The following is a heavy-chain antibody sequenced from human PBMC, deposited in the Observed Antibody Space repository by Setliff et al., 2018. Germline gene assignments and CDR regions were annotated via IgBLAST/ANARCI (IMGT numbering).Heavy chain of an antibody. CDR1: GGTFTYYY. CDR3: ARAISGWYSAHYYYMDV. D-gene: IGHD6-19*01. J-gene: IGHJ6*03. V-gene: IGHV4-34*01. CDR2: INHTGST. Sequence: ETLSLTCSASGGTFTYYYWTWIRQSPGRGLEWIGEINHTGSTNYDPSLKSRVTISIDTSKNQFSLSLRYVTAADTAIYYCARAISGWYSAHYYYMDVWGKGTTVTVSS.